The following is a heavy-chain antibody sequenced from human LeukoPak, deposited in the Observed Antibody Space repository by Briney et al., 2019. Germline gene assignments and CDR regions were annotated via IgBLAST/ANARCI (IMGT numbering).Heavy chain of an antibody. V-gene: IGHV3-7*03. Sequence: GGALRLCCGTSGFTFTNYPMTSVRQAPGKGLEWVANIKQDGREKYYVDSVKCRFTISRDNAKNSLYLRMNSLRAEDTAVYYCARDQMVRGVISFGYWGQGTLVTVSS. J-gene: IGHJ4*02. CDR2: IKQDGREK. CDR1: GFTFTNYP. D-gene: IGHD3-10*01. CDR3: ARDQMVRGVISFGY.